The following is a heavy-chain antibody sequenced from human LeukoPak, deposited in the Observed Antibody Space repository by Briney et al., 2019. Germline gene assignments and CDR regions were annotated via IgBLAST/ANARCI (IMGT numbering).Heavy chain of an antibody. CDR1: GDSVSSSNYY. CDR3: APNWDNWFDP. Sequence: SETLSLTCAVSGDSVSSSNYYWSWIRQPPGKGLEWIGYIYYGGNTNYNPSLQSRVTISVDTSKSQFSLKLSSVTAADTAMYYCAPNWDNWFDPWGQGTLVTVSS. V-gene: IGHV4-61*01. J-gene: IGHJ5*02. CDR2: IYYGGNT. D-gene: IGHD3-16*01.